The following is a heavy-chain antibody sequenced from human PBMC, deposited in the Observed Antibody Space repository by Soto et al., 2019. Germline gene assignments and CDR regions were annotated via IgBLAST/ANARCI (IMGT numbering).Heavy chain of an antibody. J-gene: IGHJ4*02. CDR1: GGSTTSDY. D-gene: IGHD3-10*01. CDR2: IFHSLGA. V-gene: IGHV4-59*01. Sequence: KTSETLSLTCTVSGGSTTSDYWSWIRQPPGKGLEWLGYIFHSLGAKYNPSLGSRGTISLDTSKNQLALSLRSVTAADTAIYFCVRDLNGSGDYWGQGTLVTVSS. CDR3: VRDLNGSGDY.